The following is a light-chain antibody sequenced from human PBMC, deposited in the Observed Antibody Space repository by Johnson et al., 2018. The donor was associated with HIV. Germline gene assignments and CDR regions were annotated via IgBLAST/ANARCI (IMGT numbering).Light chain of an antibody. J-gene: IGLJ1*01. CDR2: ENN. V-gene: IGLV1-51*02. CDR3: GTWDSSLSAGV. CDR1: SSNVGNNY. Sequence: QSVLTQPPSVSAAPGQKVTIYCSGSSSNVGNNYVSWYQQLPRTAPKLLIYENNKRPSGIPDRFSGSKSGTSATLGITGLQTGDEADYYCGTWDSSLSAGVFGTVTKVTVL.